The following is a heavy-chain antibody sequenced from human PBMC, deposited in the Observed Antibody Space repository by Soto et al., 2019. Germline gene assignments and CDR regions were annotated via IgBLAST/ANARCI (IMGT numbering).Heavy chain of an antibody. CDR2: VSNKANSYTT. V-gene: IGHV3-72*01. D-gene: IGHD2-15*01. CDR1: GFTFSDHY. Sequence: EVQLVESGGGLVEPGGSLRLSCAASGFTFSDHYMDWVRQAPGKGLEWVGLVSNKANSYTTESAASVRGRFTVSRDDSKNLLYLQMNSLKTEDTAMYYCVRNLASGGTYSVDYWGEGTLVTVSS. CDR3: VRNLASGGTYSVDY. J-gene: IGHJ4*02.